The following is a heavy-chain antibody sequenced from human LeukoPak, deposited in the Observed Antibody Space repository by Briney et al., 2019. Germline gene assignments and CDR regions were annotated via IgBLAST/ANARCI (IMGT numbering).Heavy chain of an antibody. V-gene: IGHV3-64D*09. CDR1: GFTFSSYS. J-gene: IGHJ4*02. CDR3: VKDFSREGIPFGY. D-gene: IGHD5-18*01. CDR2: ISGNGGST. Sequence: PGGSLRLSCSASGFTFSSYSMHWVRQAPGKGLDYVSAISGNGGSTYYADSVKGRFTISRDNRKNTLYLQMSSLRGEDTAVYYCVKDFSREGIPFGYWGQGTLVTVSS.